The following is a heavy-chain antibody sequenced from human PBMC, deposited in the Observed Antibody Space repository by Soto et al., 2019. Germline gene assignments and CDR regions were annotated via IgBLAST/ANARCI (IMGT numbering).Heavy chain of an antibody. J-gene: IGHJ6*02. Sequence: SQTLSLTCAIPGDSVSSNSAAWNWIRQSPSRGLEWLGRTYYRSKWYNDYAVSVKSRITINPDTSKNQFSLQLNSVTPEDTAVYYCARAGYSSGWYLGYYYYGMDVWGQGTTVTVSS. CDR3: ARAGYSSGWYLGYYYYGMDV. CDR2: TYYRSKWYN. CDR1: GDSVSSNSAA. D-gene: IGHD6-19*01. V-gene: IGHV6-1*01.